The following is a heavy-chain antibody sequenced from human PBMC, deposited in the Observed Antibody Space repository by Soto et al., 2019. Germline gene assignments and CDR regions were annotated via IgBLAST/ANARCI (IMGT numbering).Heavy chain of an antibody. J-gene: IGHJ4*02. V-gene: IGHV3-11*01. CDR1: GFTFSDYY. CDR2: ISSSGSTI. CDR3: ARDSSYCSSTSCYIDY. D-gene: IGHD2-2*01. Sequence: GGSLRLSCAASGFTFSDYYMSWIRQAPGKGLEWVSYISSSGSTIYYADSVKGRFTISRDNAKNSLYLQMNSLRAEDTAVYYCARDSSYCSSTSCYIDYWGQGTLVTVSS.